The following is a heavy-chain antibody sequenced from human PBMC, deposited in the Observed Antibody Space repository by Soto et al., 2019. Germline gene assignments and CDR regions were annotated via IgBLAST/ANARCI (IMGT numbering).Heavy chain of an antibody. Sequence: QVQLVQSGAEVKKPGSSVKVSCKASGGTFSSYTISWVRQAPGQGLEWMGRIIPILDIANYAQKFQGRVTITADKSTNTAYMELSSLRSEDTAVYYCAREGISGNYYLDFWGQGTLVTVSS. V-gene: IGHV1-69*08. CDR1: GGTFSSYT. J-gene: IGHJ4*02. D-gene: IGHD1-26*01. CDR3: AREGISGNYYLDF. CDR2: IIPILDIA.